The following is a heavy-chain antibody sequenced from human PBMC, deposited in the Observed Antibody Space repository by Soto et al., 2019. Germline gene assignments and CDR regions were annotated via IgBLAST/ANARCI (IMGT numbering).Heavy chain of an antibody. CDR3: ARLRVVAAPFDAFDI. J-gene: IGHJ3*02. Sequence: QVQLVESGGGVVQLGRSLRLSCAASGFTFSSYGMHWVRQAPGKGLEWVAVIWYDGSIKYYADSVKGRFTISRDNSKNTLYLQMNSLRAEDTAVYSCARLRVVAAPFDAFDIWGQGTMVTVSS. V-gene: IGHV3-33*01. D-gene: IGHD2-15*01. CDR2: IWYDGSIK. CDR1: GFTFSSYG.